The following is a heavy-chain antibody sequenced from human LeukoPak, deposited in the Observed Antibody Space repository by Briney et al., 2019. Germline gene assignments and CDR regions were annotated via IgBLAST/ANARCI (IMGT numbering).Heavy chain of an antibody. J-gene: IGHJ6*02. D-gene: IGHD3-10*01. V-gene: IGHV3-48*01. CDR2: ISGSSGTT. CDR3: TRDRWFGELFYAMDV. CDR1: GFIFSDYS. Sequence: GGSLRVSCVVSGFIFSDYSMNWVRQAPGKGLEWVSYISGSSGTTYYADSVKGRFTISRDNSKNTLSLEMNGLRGEDTAVYYCTRDRWFGELFYAMDVWGQGTTVTVSS.